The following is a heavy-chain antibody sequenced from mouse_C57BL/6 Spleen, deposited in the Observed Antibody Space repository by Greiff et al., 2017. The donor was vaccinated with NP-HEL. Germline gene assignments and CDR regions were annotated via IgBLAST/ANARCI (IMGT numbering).Heavy chain of an antibody. J-gene: IGHJ1*03. V-gene: IGHV1-61*01. Sequence: QVQLQQPGAELVRPGSSVKLSCKASGYTFTSYWMDWVKQRPGQGLEWIGNIYPSDRDTHYNPKFKDKATLTVDKSSSTAYMQLSSLTSEDSAVYYWARGYGSSYAGFDVWGTVTTVTVSS. CDR2: IYPSDRDT. D-gene: IGHD1-1*01. CDR1: GYTFTSYW. CDR3: ARGYGSSYAGFDV.